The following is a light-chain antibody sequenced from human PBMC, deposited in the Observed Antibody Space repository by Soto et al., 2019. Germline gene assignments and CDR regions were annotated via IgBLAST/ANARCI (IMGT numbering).Light chain of an antibody. CDR3: QQYRSWPRT. J-gene: IGKJ1*01. CDR1: QGISSY. V-gene: IGKV1-9*01. CDR2: AAS. Sequence: IQLTQSPSSLSASVVDRVTITFRASQGISSYLAWYQQKPGKAPKLLIYAASTLQSGVPSRFSGSGSGTEFTLTISSLQSEDFAVYYCQQYRSWPRTFGQGTKVDIK.